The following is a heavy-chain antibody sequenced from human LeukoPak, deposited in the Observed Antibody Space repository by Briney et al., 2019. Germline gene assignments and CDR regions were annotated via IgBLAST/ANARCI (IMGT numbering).Heavy chain of an antibody. J-gene: IGHJ2*01. CDR3: ARYSYGYSYWYFDV. D-gene: IGHD5-18*01. CDR1: GFTFSSYW. V-gene: IGHV3-7*03. Sequence: QPGGSLRLSCAASGFTFSSYWMNWARQAPGKGLEWVASINHNGNVNYYVDSVKGRFTISRDNAKNSLYLQMSNLRAEDTAVYYCARYSYGYSYWYFDVWGRGTLVTVSS. CDR2: INHNGNVN.